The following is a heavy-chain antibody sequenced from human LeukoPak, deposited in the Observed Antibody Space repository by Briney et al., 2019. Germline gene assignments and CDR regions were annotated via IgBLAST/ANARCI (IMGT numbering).Heavy chain of an antibody. CDR3: ARRESDYYGSGRADY. V-gene: IGHV4-38-2*01. CDR2: IYHSGST. Sequence: PSETLFLTCAVSGYSISSGYYWGWIRQPPGKGLEWIGSIYHSGSTYYNPSLKSRVTISVDTSKNQFSLKLSSVTAADTAVYYCARRESDYYGSGRADYWGQGTLVTVSS. CDR1: GYSISSGYY. D-gene: IGHD3-10*01. J-gene: IGHJ4*02.